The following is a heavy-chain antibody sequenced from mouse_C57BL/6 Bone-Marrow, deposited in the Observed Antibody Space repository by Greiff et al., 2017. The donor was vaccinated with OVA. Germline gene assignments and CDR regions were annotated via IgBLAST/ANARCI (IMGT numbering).Heavy chain of an antibody. D-gene: IGHD2-5*01. CDR1: GYSFTGYY. CDR2: INPSTGGT. Sequence: VQLKQSGPELVKPGASVKISCKASGYSFTGYYMNWVKQSPEKSLEWIGEINPSTGGTTYNQKFKAKATLTVDKASRTAYIQLKSLTSEDSAVYYCARCDYYSNYFDYWGQGTTLTVSS. J-gene: IGHJ2*01. CDR3: ARCDYYSNYFDY. V-gene: IGHV1-42*01.